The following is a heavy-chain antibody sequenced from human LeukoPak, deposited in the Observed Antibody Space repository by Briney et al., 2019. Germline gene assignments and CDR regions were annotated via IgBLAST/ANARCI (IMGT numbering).Heavy chain of an antibody. J-gene: IGHJ4*02. D-gene: IGHD3-22*01. CDR1: GFTFSSYG. CDR2: IRYDGSNK. V-gene: IGHV3-30*02. CDR3: ANNYDSSGYFIDY. Sequence: GGSLRLSCAASGFTFSSYGMHWVRQAPGKGLEWVAFIRYDGSNKYYADSVKGRFTISRDNSKNTLYLQMNSLRAEDTAVYYCANNYDSSGYFIDYWGQGTLVTVSS.